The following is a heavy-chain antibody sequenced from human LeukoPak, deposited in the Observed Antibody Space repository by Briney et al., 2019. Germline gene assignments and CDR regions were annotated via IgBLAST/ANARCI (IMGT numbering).Heavy chain of an antibody. CDR3: TKSSSYYYDSSGYYTPTYYFDY. D-gene: IGHD3-22*01. CDR2: ISGSGGST. J-gene: IGHJ4*02. V-gene: IGHV3-23*01. CDR1: GFTFSSYA. Sequence: SGGSLRLSCAASGFTFSSYAMSWVRQAPGKGLEWVSAISGSGGSTYYADSVKGRFTISRDNSKNTLYLQMNSLRAEDTAVYYCTKSSSYYYDSSGYYTPTYYFDYWGQGTLVTVSS.